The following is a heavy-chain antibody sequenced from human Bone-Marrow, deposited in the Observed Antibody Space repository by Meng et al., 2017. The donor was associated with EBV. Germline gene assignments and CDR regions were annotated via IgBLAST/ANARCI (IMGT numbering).Heavy chain of an antibody. D-gene: IGHD6-19*01. CDR1: GVSISSFFY. J-gene: IGHJ5*02. Sequence: RESGPGHVKPSETLSLTCTVSGVSISSFFYWGWIRQPPGRGLEWIGSVHYTGSTYYSPSLKSRVTVSVDTSKNQFSLRLASVTAADTAVYYCARPFPSWQSPRLDPFGAWGQGTLVTVSS. CDR3: ARPFPSWQSPRLDPFGA. V-gene: IGHV4-39*01. CDR2: VHYTGST.